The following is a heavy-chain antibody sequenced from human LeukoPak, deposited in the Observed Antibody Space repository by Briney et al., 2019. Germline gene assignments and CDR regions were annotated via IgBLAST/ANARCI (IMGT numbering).Heavy chain of an antibody. V-gene: IGHV4-4*07. J-gene: IGHJ1*01. D-gene: IGHD3-3*01. Sequence: SETLSLTCTVSGGSISSYYWSWIRQPAGKGLEWIGRIYTSGSTNYNPSLKSRVTMSVDTSKNQFSLKLSSVTAADTAVYYCGAKKKYYDFWSGGYFQHWGQGTLVTVSS. CDR3: GAKKKYYDFWSGGYFQH. CDR2: IYTSGST. CDR1: GGSISSYY.